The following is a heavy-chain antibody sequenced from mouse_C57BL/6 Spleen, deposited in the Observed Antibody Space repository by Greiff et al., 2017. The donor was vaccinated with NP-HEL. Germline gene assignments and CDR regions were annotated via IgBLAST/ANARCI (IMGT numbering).Heavy chain of an antibody. CDR3: ARRSAQVYFDY. D-gene: IGHD3-2*02. Sequence: VQLHQSGPELVKPGASVKISCKASGYAFSSSWMNWVKQRPGKGLEWIGRIYPGDGDTNYNGKFKGKATLTADKSSSTAYMQLSSLTSEDSAVYFCARRSAQVYFDYWGQGTTLTVSS. CDR2: IYPGDGDT. CDR1: GYAFSSSW. J-gene: IGHJ2*01. V-gene: IGHV1-82*01.